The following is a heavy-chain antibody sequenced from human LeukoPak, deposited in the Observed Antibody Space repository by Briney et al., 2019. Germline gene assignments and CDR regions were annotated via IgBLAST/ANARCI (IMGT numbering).Heavy chain of an antibody. CDR3: TTDREWLQANYFDY. Sequence: GGSLRLSCAASGFTFSNAWMSWVRQAPRKGLEWVGRIKSKTDGGTTDYAAPVKGRFTISRDDSKNTPYLQMNSLKTEDTAVYYCTTDREWLQANYFDYWGQGTLVTVSS. D-gene: IGHD5-24*01. CDR2: IKSKTDGGTT. CDR1: GFTFSNAW. J-gene: IGHJ4*02. V-gene: IGHV3-15*01.